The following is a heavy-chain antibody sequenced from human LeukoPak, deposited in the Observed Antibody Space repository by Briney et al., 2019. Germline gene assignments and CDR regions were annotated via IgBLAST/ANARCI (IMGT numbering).Heavy chain of an antibody. Sequence: ASVKVSCKASGYTLTGYYMHWVRQAPGQGLEWMGWINPNSGGTNYAQKFQGRVTMTRDTSISTAYMELSRLRSDDTAVYYCARGGHCSSTSCYGDFDYWGQGTLVTVSS. J-gene: IGHJ4*02. CDR1: GYTLTGYY. V-gene: IGHV1-2*02. CDR3: ARGGHCSSTSCYGDFDY. CDR2: INPNSGGT. D-gene: IGHD2-2*01.